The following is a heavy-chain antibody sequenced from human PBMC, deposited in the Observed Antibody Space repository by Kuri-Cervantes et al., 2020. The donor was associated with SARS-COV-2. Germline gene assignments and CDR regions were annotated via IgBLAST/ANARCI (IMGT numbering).Heavy chain of an antibody. CDR1: GFTFSDYY. V-gene: IGHV3-11*04. CDR3: TRDGRIPRYYFQH. J-gene: IGHJ1*01. CDR2: ISSSGSTI. Sequence: GESLKTSCAASGFTFSDYYMSWIRQAPGKGLEWVSYISSSGSTIYYADSVKGRFTISRDNAKNSLYLQMNSLRAEDTAVYYCTRDGRIPRYYFQHWGQGTLVTVSS. D-gene: IGHD2-15*01.